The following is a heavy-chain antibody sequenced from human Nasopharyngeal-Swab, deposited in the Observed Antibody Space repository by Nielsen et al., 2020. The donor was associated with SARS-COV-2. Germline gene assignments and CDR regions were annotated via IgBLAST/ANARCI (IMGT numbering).Heavy chain of an antibody. V-gene: IGHV3-23*01. D-gene: IGHD1-26*01. CDR2: IRVSGDTT. J-gene: IGHJ3*02. CDR1: GFTFSNYA. Sequence: GESLKISCTASGFTFSNYAMTWVRQAPGKGLEWVSSIRVSGDTTYYADSVKGRFTISRDSSKNTLYLQMNSLRAEDTALYYCAKVKSGTSYDALDIWGQGTMVTVSS. CDR3: AKVKSGTSYDALDI.